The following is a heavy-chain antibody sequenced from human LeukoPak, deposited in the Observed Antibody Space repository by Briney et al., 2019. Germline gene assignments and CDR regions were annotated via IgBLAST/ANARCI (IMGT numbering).Heavy chain of an antibody. CDR1: GYRFTSYW. J-gene: IGHJ4*02. Sequence: GESLKISCKGSGYRFTSYWISWVRQMPGKGLEWMGIIYPGDSDTRYSPSFQGQVTISADKSISTAYLQWSSLKASETAMYFCARHKGGSYTHIDYWGQGTLVTVSS. D-gene: IGHD2-8*01. CDR3: ARHKGGSYTHIDY. V-gene: IGHV5-51*01. CDR2: IYPGDSDT.